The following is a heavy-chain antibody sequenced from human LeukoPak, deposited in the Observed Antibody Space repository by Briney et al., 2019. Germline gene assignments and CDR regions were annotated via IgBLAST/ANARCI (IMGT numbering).Heavy chain of an antibody. CDR2: IYYSGST. CDR1: GGSISSSSYY. Sequence: SETLSLTCTVSGGSISSSSYYWGWIRQPPGKGLEWLGSIYYSGSTYYNPSLKSRVTISVDTSKNQFSLKLSSVTAADTAAYYCARGERSTTVTSKGYYYYGMDVWGQGTTVTVSS. J-gene: IGHJ6*02. D-gene: IGHD4-17*01. V-gene: IGHV4-39*07. CDR3: ARGERSTTVTSKGYYYYGMDV.